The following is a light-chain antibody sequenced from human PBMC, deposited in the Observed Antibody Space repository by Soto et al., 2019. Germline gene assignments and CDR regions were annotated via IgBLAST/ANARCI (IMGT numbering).Light chain of an antibody. J-gene: IGKJ4*01. Sequence: EIVMTQSPATLSVSPGERATLSCRASQSVNIYLAWYQQKPGQAPRLLIFGASYRATGIPARFSGSGSGTEFNLTISSLQSEDFAVYFCQQYDDWLRLTFGGGTKGDIK. CDR3: QQYDDWLRLT. CDR1: QSVNIY. CDR2: GAS. V-gene: IGKV3D-15*01.